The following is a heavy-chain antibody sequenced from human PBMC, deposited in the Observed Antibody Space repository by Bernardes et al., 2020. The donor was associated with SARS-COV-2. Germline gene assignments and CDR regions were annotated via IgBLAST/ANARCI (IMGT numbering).Heavy chain of an antibody. V-gene: IGHV3-74*01. Sequence: GGSLRLSCGASGVTFSGYWLHWVRQVPGTGLVWVSRLNPDGRTLNYADSVKGRFSISRDDANSMLYLHMDSLRAEDTAVYYCVRAWGGPDDHWGQGTLVTVS. J-gene: IGHJ4*02. CDR2: LNPDGRTL. CDR1: GVTFSGYW. CDR3: VRAWGGPDDH. D-gene: IGHD3-16*01.